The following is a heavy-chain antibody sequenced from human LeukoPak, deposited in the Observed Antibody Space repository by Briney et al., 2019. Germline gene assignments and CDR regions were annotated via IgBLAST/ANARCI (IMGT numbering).Heavy chain of an antibody. CDR1: GFTFSSYA. J-gene: IGHJ6*03. Sequence: GGSLRLSCAASGFTFSSYAMLWVRQAPGKGLEWVALITYDGSRKNYADSVKGRCTISRDNSKSTVFLQMNSLRPEDTAAYFCSRDPKLVNYYYYYYMDVWGKGTTVTVSS. CDR2: ITYDGSRK. V-gene: IGHV3-30*04. CDR3: SRDPKLVNYYYYYYMDV. D-gene: IGHD3-9*01.